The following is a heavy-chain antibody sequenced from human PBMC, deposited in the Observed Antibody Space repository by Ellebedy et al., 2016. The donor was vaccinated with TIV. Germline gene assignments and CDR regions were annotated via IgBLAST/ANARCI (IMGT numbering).Heavy chain of an antibody. V-gene: IGHV1-69*04. CDR1: GGTLRNYA. D-gene: IGHD4-17*01. CDR2: NIPLLGIG. Sequence: AASVKVSCKASGGTLRNYAISWVRQAPGQGLEWMGRNIPLLGIGNYAQRFQGRVTMTADISTSTAYMELSSLRSEDTAVYYGARDRDYGTFDYWGQGTLVTVSS. CDR3: ARDRDYGTFDY. J-gene: IGHJ4*02.